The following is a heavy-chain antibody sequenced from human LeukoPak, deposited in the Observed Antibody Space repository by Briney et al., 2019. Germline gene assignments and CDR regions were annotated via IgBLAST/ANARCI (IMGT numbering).Heavy chain of an antibody. CDR2: IYYSGST. V-gene: IGHV4-39*01. J-gene: IGHJ4*02. CDR3: ARAYCSGGSCYLGYYFDY. Sequence: PSETLSLTCTVSGGSISNSNYYWGWIRQPPGKGLEWIGSIYYSGSTYYNPSLKSRVTISVDTSKNQFSLKLSSVTAADTAVYYCARAYCSGGSCYLGYYFDYWGQGTLVTVSS. CDR1: GGSISNSNYY. D-gene: IGHD2-15*01.